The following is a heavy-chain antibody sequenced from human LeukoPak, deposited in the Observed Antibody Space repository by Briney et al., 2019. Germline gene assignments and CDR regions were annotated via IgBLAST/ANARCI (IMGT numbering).Heavy chain of an antibody. V-gene: IGHV4-59*01. CDR1: GGSISSYY. D-gene: IGHD6-13*01. CDR3: ARSKYSSSWYWAFDI. J-gene: IGHJ3*02. CDR2: IYYSGST. Sequence: PSETLSLTCTVSGGSISSYYWSWIRQPPGKGLEWIGYIYYSGSTNYNPSLKSRVTISVDTSKNQFSLKLSSVTAADTAVYYCARSKYSSSWYWAFDIRGQGTMVTVSS.